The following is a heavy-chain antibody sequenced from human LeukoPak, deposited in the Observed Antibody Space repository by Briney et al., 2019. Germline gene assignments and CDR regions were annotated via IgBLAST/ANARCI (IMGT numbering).Heavy chain of an antibody. CDR1: GGSFSDYW. D-gene: IGHD3-22*01. V-gene: IGHV4-34*01. CDR2: VNHSGRT. Sequence: SETLSLTCAVYGGSFSDYWWTWIRQSPGKGLEWIGEVNHSGRTNYNPSLKSRVSISVDRSKKQFSLKLTSVTAADTAVYYCARQVVVITTPYYFDYWGQGTLVTVSS. J-gene: IGHJ4*02. CDR3: ARQVVVITTPYYFDY.